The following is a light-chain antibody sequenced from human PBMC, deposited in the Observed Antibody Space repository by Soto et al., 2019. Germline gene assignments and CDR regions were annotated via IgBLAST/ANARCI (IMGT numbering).Light chain of an antibody. CDR3: QQYNNWPPWT. Sequence: EIVLTQSPGTLSLSPGERATLSCRASQSVSNNYLAWYQQKPGQAPRLLIYGASGRATGIPARFSGSGSGTEFTLTISSLQSEDFAVYYCQQYNNWPPWTFGQGTKVDIK. V-gene: IGKV3-15*01. CDR2: GAS. CDR1: QSVSNN. J-gene: IGKJ1*01.